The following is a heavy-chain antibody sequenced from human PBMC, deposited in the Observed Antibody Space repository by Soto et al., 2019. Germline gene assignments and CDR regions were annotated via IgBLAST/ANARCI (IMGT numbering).Heavy chain of an antibody. CDR2: ISAYNGNT. Sequence: ASVKVSCKASGYTLTSYGISWVRQAPGQGLEWMGWISAYNGNTNYAQKLQGRVTMTTDTSTSTAYMELRSLRSDDTAVYYCARVGSGWYEDAFDIWGQGTMVTVSS. V-gene: IGHV1-18*01. CDR3: ARVGSGWYEDAFDI. D-gene: IGHD6-19*01. CDR1: GYTLTSYG. J-gene: IGHJ3*02.